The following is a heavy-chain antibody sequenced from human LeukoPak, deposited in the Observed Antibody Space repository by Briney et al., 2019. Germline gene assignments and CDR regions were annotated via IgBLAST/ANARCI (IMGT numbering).Heavy chain of an antibody. Sequence: SETLSLTCTVSGGSISSDYWSWIRQPPGKGLEWIGYIYYSASTNYNPSLKSRVTMSLDTSKNQFSLKLSSVTAADTAVYYCARVGDWNDLVYWGQGTLVTVSS. D-gene: IGHD1-1*01. CDR1: GGSISSDY. CDR2: IYYSAST. CDR3: ARVGDWNDLVY. J-gene: IGHJ4*02. V-gene: IGHV4-59*01.